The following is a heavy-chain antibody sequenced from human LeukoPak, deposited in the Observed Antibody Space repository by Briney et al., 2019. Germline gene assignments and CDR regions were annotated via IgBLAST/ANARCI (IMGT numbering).Heavy chain of an antibody. D-gene: IGHD2-15*01. CDR2: INPSGGST. CDR1: GYTFTSYY. Sequence: APVKLSCMASGYTFTSYYMHWVRQSPGQGLEWMGIINPSGGSTSYAKKFQGRVTMTRDTSTSTVYMELSSLRSEDTAVYYCASQYCSGGSCFVIWGQGTLVTVSS. CDR3: ASQYCSGGSCFVI. V-gene: IGHV1-46*01. J-gene: IGHJ4*02.